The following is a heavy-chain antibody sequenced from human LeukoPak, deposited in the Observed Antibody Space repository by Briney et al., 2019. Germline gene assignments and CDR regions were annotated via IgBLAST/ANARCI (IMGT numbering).Heavy chain of an antibody. J-gene: IGHJ4*02. V-gene: IGHV3-74*01. CDR1: GFTFSSYW. CDR2: INSDESST. D-gene: IGHD3-22*01. Sequence: GGSLRLSCAASGFTFSSYWMHWVRQAPGKGLVWVSRINSDESSTNYADSVKGRFTISRDNAKNTLYLQMNSLRAEDTAVYYCARISYDSSGYYDYWGQGTLVTVSS. CDR3: ARISYDSSGYYDY.